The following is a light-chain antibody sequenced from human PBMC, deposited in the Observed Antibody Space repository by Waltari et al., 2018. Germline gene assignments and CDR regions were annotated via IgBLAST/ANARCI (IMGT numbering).Light chain of an antibody. CDR2: AVS. Sequence: QPALTQPASVSGSPGRSISISYSGTNIDVGGSTLFSWYQQHPGKAPKLLIFAVSNRPSGVSPRFSGSKSGNMASLTISGLRADDEALYFCSSYTSMNTVVFGGGTSLTVL. V-gene: IGLV2-14*03. CDR1: NIDVGGSTL. CDR3: SSYTSMNTVV. J-gene: IGLJ2*01.